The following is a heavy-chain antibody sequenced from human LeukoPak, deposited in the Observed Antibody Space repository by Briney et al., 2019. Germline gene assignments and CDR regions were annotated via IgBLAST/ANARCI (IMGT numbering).Heavy chain of an antibody. D-gene: IGHD2-2*01. Sequence: ASVKVSCKASGYTFTSYYMHWVRQAPGQGLEWMGIINPSGGTTSYAQKFQGRVTMTRDTSTRTVYMELSSLRSEDTAVYYCARGFQVPAAMPSHFDYWGQGTLVTVSS. CDR3: ARGFQVPAAMPSHFDY. J-gene: IGHJ4*02. CDR1: GYTFTSYY. CDR2: INPSGGTT. V-gene: IGHV1-46*01.